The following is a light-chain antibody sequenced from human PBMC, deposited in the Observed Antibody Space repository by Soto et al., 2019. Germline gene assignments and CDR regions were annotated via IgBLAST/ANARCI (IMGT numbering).Light chain of an antibody. Sequence: ELVLTQSPATLSFSPGDRAVLSCRASQSVSSNLAWYQQKPGQAPRLLIYGASTRATGIPARFSGSGSGTEFTLTINSLQSEDFAVYYCQQYNIWPRTFGQGTKVDI. J-gene: IGKJ1*01. CDR1: QSVSSN. V-gene: IGKV3-15*01. CDR3: QQYNIWPRT. CDR2: GAS.